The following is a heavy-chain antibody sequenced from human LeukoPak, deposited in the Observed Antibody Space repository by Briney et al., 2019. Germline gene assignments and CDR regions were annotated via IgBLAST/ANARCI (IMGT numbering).Heavy chain of an antibody. CDR3: ARVSGPGMNEYFHL. Sequence: GGSLRLSCAASGFTFRSCDMHWVRQTPGKGLVWVSRVNNDGSTTRYADSVKGRFTISRDNAKNTLYLQMNSLRAEDTAVYYCARVSGPGMNEYFHLWGQGTLVTVSS. J-gene: IGHJ1*01. D-gene: IGHD3-10*01. V-gene: IGHV3-74*01. CDR2: VNNDGSTT. CDR1: GFTFRSCD.